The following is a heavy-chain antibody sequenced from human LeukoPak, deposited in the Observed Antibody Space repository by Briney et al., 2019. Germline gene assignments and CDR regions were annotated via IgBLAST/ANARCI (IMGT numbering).Heavy chain of an antibody. CDR2: IKQDGSEK. CDR3: VRDKLTGASRLDY. Sequence: PGGSRRLSCAASGFTFCDYWMSWVRQAPGKELGWVANIKQDGSEKYYVDSVKGRFTISRDNAKNSLYLQMNSLRAEDTAVYYCVRDKLTGASRLDYWGQGTLLTVSS. V-gene: IGHV3-7*03. D-gene: IGHD7-27*01. CDR1: GFTFCDYW. J-gene: IGHJ4*02.